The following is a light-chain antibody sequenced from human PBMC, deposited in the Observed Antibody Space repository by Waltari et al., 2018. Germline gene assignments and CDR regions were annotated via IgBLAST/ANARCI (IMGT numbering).Light chain of an antibody. CDR3: QQYINSRT. CDR2: GAS. J-gene: IGKJ1*01. CDR1: PSVSSSF. V-gene: IGKV3-20*01. Sequence: IVLTQSPGILSLSPGERATLSCRASPSVSSSFFAWYQQKPGQAPSLLIYGASSRATGIPYRFSGSGSWTDFTLTISRLEPEDFAVYYCQQYINSRTFGQGTMVEIK.